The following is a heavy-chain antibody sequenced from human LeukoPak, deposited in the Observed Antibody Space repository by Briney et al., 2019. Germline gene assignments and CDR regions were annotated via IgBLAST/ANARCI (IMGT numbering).Heavy chain of an antibody. V-gene: IGHV3-33*01. CDR3: ARAPYCGGDCYPPHFDY. D-gene: IGHD2-21*02. Sequence: GGSLRLSCAASGFTFSSYGMHWVRQAPGKGLEWVAVIWYDGSNKYYADSVKGRFTISRDNSKNTLYLQMNSLRAEDTAVYYCARAPYCGGDCYPPHFDYWGQGTLVTVSS. J-gene: IGHJ4*02. CDR2: IWYDGSNK. CDR1: GFTFSSYG.